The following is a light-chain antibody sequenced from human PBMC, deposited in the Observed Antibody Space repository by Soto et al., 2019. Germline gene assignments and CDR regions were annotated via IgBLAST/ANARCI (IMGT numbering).Light chain of an antibody. CDR1: SGTVVTNY. Sequence: NFMLAQPHSESESPGKTVTISCTGSSGTVVTNYVQWYQQRPGSAPTTVIYEDNQRPSGVPDRFSGSIDRSSNSASLTISGLKTEDEADYYCQSSDSRNHVVFGGGTKLTVL. J-gene: IGLJ2*01. CDR3: QSSDSRNHVV. CDR2: EDN. V-gene: IGLV6-57*02.